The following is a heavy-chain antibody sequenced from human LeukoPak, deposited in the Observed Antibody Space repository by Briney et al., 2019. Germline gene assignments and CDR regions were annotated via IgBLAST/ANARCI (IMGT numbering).Heavy chain of an antibody. V-gene: IGHV4-59*01. Sequence: SETLSLTCTVSGASISSSYWSWIRQPPGKGLEWMGYIYYSWTTKYNPSLKSRVTISVHTSKNQFSLKVNSVAAADTAVYYCARGQPQRYSSGWYVNWFDPWGQGTLVTVSS. J-gene: IGHJ5*02. CDR1: GASISSSY. D-gene: IGHD6-19*01. CDR3: ARGQPQRYSSGWYVNWFDP. CDR2: IYYSWTT.